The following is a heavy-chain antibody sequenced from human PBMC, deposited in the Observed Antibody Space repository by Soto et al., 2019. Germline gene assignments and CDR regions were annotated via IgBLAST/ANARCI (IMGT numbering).Heavy chain of an antibody. CDR1: GFTIITHG. D-gene: IGHD1-7*01. CDR2: IWYDGSNK. CDR3: AAATTWNFHFPY. Sequence: QAQLVESGGGVVQPGTSLRLSCAASGFTIITHGMHWVRQAPGKGLEWLANIWYDGSNKFYAESVKGRFSISKDNSKHTLYLQMSSLRAEDRAVYYCAAATTWNFHFPYWGQGTQVTVSS. J-gene: IGHJ4*02. V-gene: IGHV3-33*03.